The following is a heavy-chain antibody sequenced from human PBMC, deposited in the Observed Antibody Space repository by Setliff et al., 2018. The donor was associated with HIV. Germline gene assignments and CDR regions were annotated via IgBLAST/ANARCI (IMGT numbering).Heavy chain of an antibody. V-gene: IGHV4-39*07. Sequence: KSSETLSLTCTVSGDSIISSRNFWGWIRQPPGKGLEWIGYIYENAYAHYTVSFRSRVTVSMDTSKNQFSLTLRSVTAADRAVYYCARAQMHRGVVSWSLYYFDYLGQGALVTVSS. J-gene: IGHJ4*02. CDR2: IYENAYA. D-gene: IGHD3-10*01. CDR3: ARAQMHRGVVSWSLYYFDY. CDR1: GDSIISSRNF.